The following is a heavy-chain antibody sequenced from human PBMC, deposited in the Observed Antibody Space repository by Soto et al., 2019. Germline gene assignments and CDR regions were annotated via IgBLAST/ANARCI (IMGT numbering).Heavy chain of an antibody. Sequence: SVKVSCKASGGTFGSYAIRXXRQAXGQGLGWMGGIIPIFGTANYAQXXQGRGTMTRDTSTSTVYMELSSLRSEDTAVYYCARDYYGSGGDDAFDIWGQATMVT. V-gene: IGHV1-69*05. CDR1: GGTFGSYA. CDR3: ARDYYGSGGDDAFDI. J-gene: IGHJ3*02. D-gene: IGHD3-10*01. CDR2: IIPIFGTA.